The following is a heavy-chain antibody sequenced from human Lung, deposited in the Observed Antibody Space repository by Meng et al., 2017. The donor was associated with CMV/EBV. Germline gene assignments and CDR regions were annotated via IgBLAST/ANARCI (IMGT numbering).Heavy chain of an antibody. Sequence: GGSXRLXXTASGFTFGDYAMSWVRQAPGKGLELVGFIRSEAYGGTTDYAASVKGRFTISRDDSKLIAYLQMNRLKTEDTAVYYCTRVTYSYVMDGWGQGTTLTVSS. J-gene: IGHJ6*02. CDR3: TRVTYSYVMDG. D-gene: IGHD5-18*01. V-gene: IGHV3-49*04. CDR1: GFTFGDYA. CDR2: IRSEAYGGTT.